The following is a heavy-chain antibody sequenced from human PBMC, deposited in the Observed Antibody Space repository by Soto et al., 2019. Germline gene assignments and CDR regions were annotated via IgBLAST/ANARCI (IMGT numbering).Heavy chain of an antibody. D-gene: IGHD1-26*01. CDR2: IYYSGST. J-gene: IGHJ4*02. V-gene: IGHV4-59*01. CDR3: ARGKELLYY. Sequence: XETLSLTCTVSGCSISSYYWSWIRQPPGKGLEWIGYIYYSGSTNYNPSLKSRVTISVDTSKNQFSLKLSSVTAADTAVYYCARGKELLYYWGQGTLVTVSS. CDR1: GCSISSYY.